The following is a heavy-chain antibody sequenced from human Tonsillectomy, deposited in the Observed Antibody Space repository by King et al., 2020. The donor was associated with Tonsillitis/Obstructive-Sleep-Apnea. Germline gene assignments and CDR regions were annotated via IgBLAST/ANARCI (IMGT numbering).Heavy chain of an antibody. Sequence: VQLVESGGGVVQPGRSLRLSCAASGFTFSSYGMHWVRQAPGKGLDWVAVIWYDGSNKYYADSVKGRFTISRDNSKNTLCLQMNSLRAEDTAVYYCARGLGETHVVRNPAFDIWGQGTMVTVSS. D-gene: IGHD2-15*01. CDR3: ARGLGETHVVRNPAFDI. V-gene: IGHV3-33*01. CDR1: GFTFSSYG. CDR2: IWYDGSNK. J-gene: IGHJ3*02.